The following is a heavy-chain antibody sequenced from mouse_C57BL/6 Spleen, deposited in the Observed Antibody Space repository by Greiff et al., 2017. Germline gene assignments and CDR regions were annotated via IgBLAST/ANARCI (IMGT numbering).Heavy chain of an antibody. Sequence: VQLQQSGAELAQPGASVKLSCKASGYTFTSYWMHWVKQRPGQGLEWIGYINPSSGYTKYNQKFKDKATLTAAKSSSTAYMQLSSLTYEDSAVYYCARDYDYAMDYWGQGTSVTVSS. V-gene: IGHV1-7*01. CDR1: GYTFTSYW. CDR2: INPSSGYT. D-gene: IGHD2-4*01. CDR3: ARDYDYAMDY. J-gene: IGHJ4*01.